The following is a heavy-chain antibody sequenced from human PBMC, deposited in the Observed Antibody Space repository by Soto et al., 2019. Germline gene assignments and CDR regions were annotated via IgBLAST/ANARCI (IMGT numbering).Heavy chain of an antibody. J-gene: IGHJ6*02. V-gene: IGHV1-69*06. CDR3: ARVKPQPAYYYDYGMDV. CDR2: IIPIFGTA. D-gene: IGHD2-2*01. Sequence: QVQLVQSGAEVKKPGSSVKVSCKASGGTFSSYAISWVRQAPGQGLEWMGGIIPIFGTANYAQKFQGRVTITADKSTSTAYMELSSLRSEDTAVYYCARVKPQPAYYYDYGMDVWGQGTTVTVSS. CDR1: GGTFSSYA.